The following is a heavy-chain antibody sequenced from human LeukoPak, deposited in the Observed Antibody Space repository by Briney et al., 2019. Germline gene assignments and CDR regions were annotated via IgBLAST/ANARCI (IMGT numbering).Heavy chain of an antibody. Sequence: PGRSLRLSCAASGFTFSSYAMHWVRQAPGKGLEWVAVISYDGSNKYYADSVKGRFTISRDNSKNTLYLQMNSLRAEDTAVYYCAKGARYSYGYWGDYWAREPWSPSPQ. D-gene: IGHD5-18*01. V-gene: IGHV3-30-3*01. CDR2: ISYDGSNK. CDR1: GFTFSSYA. J-gene: IGHJ4*02. CDR3: AKGARYSYGYWGDY.